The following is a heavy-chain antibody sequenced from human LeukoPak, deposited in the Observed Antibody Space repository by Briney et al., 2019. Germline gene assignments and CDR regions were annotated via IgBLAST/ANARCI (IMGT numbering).Heavy chain of an antibody. V-gene: IGHV3-21*01. J-gene: IGHJ4*02. CDR1: GFTFSSYS. CDR3: ARGYNWVPTL. D-gene: IGHD1-1*01. CDR2: ITSNSDYL. Sequence: GGSLRLSCAASGFTFSSYSMNWVRQAPGKGLEWVSGITSNSDYLYYADSMKGRFTISRDNAKNSLYLQMNSLRAEDTAVYYCARGYNWVPTLWGQGTLVTVSS.